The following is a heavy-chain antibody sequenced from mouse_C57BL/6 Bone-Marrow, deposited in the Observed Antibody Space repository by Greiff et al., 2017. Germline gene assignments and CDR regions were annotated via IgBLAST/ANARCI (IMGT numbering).Heavy chain of an antibody. CDR1: GYTFTSYV. Sequence: VQLKESGPELVKPGASVKMSCKASGYTFTSYVMHWVKQKPGQGLEWIGYIYPYNDGTKYNEKFKGKATLTPDKSSSTAYMELISLTSEDSAVYYFPLYASSYAAWFAYWGQGTLVTVSA. V-gene: IGHV1-14*01. J-gene: IGHJ3*01. CDR3: PLYASSYAAWFAY. CDR2: IYPYNDGT. D-gene: IGHD1-1*01.